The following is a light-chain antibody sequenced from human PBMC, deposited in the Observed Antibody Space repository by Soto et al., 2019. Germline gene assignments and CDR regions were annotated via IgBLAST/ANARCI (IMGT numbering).Light chain of an antibody. CDR1: QSVSNN. V-gene: IGKV3-15*01. CDR3: QQYHNWPPL. CDR2: GAS. Sequence: EIVMTQSPATLSVSPGERATLSCRASQSVSNNLAWYQQKPGQAPRLLIYGASTRATGIPVTFSGSGSGTEFTLTISSQQSEDFAVYSCQQYHNWPPLFGQGTKVDIK. J-gene: IGKJ1*01.